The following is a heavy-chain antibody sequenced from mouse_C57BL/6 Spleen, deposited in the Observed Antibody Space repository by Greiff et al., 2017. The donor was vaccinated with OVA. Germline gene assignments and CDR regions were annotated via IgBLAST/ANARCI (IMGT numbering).Heavy chain of an antibody. J-gene: IGHJ3*01. CDR1: GYAFSSSW. CDR2: IYPGDGDT. V-gene: IGHV1-82*01. Sequence: QVQLQQSGPELVKPGASVKISCKASGYAFSSSWMNWVKQRPGKGLEWIGRIYPGDGDTNYNGKFKGKATLTADKSSSTAYMQLSSLTSEDSAVYFCARHITTVVPVAYWGQGTLVTVSA. D-gene: IGHD1-1*01. CDR3: ARHITTVVPVAY.